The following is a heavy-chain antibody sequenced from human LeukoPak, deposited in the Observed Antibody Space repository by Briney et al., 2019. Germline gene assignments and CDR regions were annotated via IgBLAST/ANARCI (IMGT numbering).Heavy chain of an antibody. J-gene: IGHJ4*02. CDR2: IIPILGIA. V-gene: IGHV1-69*04. Sequence: GASVKVSCKASGGTFSSYTISWVRQAPGQGLEWMGRIIPILGIANYAQKFQGRVTITADESTSTAYMELSSLRSEDTAVYYCARDLHPEYEGLGADYWGQGTLVTVSS. CDR3: ARDLHPEYEGLGADY. D-gene: IGHD3-16*01. CDR1: GGTFSSYT.